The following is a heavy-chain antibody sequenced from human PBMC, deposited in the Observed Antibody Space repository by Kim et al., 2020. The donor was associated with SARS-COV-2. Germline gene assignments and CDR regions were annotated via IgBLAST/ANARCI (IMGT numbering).Heavy chain of an antibody. V-gene: IGHV4-34*01. Sequence: SETLSRTCAVSGASFSGYSWNWIRQSPGKGLDWIGEINHSGGTNYNTSLESRLTISGDTSKNHFSLKLTSVTAADTAVYFCARGGPPRASNPFDYWGQG. CDR2: INHSGGT. J-gene: IGHJ4*02. CDR3: ARGGPPRASNPFDY. CDR1: GASFSGYS. D-gene: IGHD7-27*01.